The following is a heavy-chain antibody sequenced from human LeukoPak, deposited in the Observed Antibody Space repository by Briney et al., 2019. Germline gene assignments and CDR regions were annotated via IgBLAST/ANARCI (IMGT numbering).Heavy chain of an antibody. J-gene: IGHJ4*02. Sequence: GASVKVSWKASGGTFSSYTNGWVRQAPGQGLEWMGRIIPILGIANYAQKFQGRVTITADKSTSTAYMELSSMRSEDTAVYYCAGLSSRHGRFDYWSQGTLVTVSS. CDR1: GGTFSSYT. V-gene: IGHV1-69*02. CDR2: IIPILGIA. CDR3: AGLSSRHGRFDY. D-gene: IGHD2-2*01.